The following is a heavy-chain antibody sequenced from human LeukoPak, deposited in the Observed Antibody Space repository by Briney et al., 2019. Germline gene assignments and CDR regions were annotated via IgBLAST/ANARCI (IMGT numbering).Heavy chain of an antibody. CDR2: IYYSGST. V-gene: IGHV4-59*01. Sequence: TSETLSLTCTVSGGSISSYYWSWIRQPPGKGLEWIGYIYYSGSTNYNPSLKSRVTISVDTSKNQFSLKLSSVTAADTAVYYCARVNWSLGFDIWGQGTMVTVSS. D-gene: IGHD5-24*01. CDR1: GGSISSYY. CDR3: ARVNWSLGFDI. J-gene: IGHJ3*02.